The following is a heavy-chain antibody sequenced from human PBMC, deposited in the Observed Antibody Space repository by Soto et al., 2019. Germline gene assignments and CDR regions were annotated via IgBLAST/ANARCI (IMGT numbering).Heavy chain of an antibody. CDR2: INHSGST. CDR3: ARGLGKGLYYYYCMDV. V-gene: IGHV4-34*01. J-gene: IGHJ6*02. D-gene: IGHD6-13*01. CDR1: GGSFSGYY. Sequence: QVQLQQWGAGLLKPSETLSLTCAVYGGSFSGYYWSWIRQPPGKGLEWIGEINHSGSTNYNTSLKSRVTISVDTSKNQFSLKLSSVTAADTAVYYCARGLGKGLYYYYCMDVWGQGTTGTVSS.